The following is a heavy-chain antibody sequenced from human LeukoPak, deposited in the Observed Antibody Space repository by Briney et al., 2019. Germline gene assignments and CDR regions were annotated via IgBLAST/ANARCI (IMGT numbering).Heavy chain of an antibody. D-gene: IGHD3-10*01. CDR3: ARRGGFGELDY. V-gene: IGHV5-51*01. Sequence: GESLKISCQGSGYTFSTYWIGWVRQMPGKGLEGMGIIYPGDSDTRYSPSFQGQVTISADKYISTAYLQWNSLNASDTAMYYCARRGGFGELDYWGQGNLITVSS. J-gene: IGHJ4*02. CDR2: IYPGDSDT. CDR1: GYTFSTYW.